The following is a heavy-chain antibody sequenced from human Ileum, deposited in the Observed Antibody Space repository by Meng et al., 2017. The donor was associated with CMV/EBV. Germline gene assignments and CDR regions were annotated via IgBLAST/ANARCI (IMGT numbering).Heavy chain of an antibody. V-gene: IGHV4-59*01. Sequence: SETLSLTCTVSGGSIGNFYWSWIRQPPGKKMEWIGFVYYDGSTTYNPSLKSRVSISVDRSKNQISLKLASVTAADTAVYYCARDGPLGHDSNIPPAFDVWGQGTLVTVSS. CDR3: ARDGPLGHDSNIPPAFDV. CDR2: VYYDGST. D-gene: IGHD3-16*01. J-gene: IGHJ3*01. CDR1: GGSIGNFY.